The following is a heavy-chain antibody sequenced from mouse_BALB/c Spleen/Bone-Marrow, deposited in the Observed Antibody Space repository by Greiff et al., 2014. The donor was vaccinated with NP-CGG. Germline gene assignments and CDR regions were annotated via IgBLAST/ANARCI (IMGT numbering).Heavy chain of an antibody. Sequence: QVQLQQSGPGLVQPSQSLSITCTVSGFSLSSYGVHWVRQSPGKGLEWLGVIWSGGSTDYNAAFISRLTLSKDNSKSQVFFKMTSLQANDTAIYYCARNHRGYYFDYWGQGTTLTVSS. CDR3: ARNHRGYYFDY. V-gene: IGHV2-2*02. J-gene: IGHJ2*01. D-gene: IGHD3-1*01. CDR2: IWSGGST. CDR1: GFSLSSYG.